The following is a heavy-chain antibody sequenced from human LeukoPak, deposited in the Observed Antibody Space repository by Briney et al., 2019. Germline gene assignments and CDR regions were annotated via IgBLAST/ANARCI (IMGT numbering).Heavy chain of an antibody. D-gene: IGHD6-25*01. CDR3: ARFAAGGSYYYYMDV. CDR1: GFTFSSYT. J-gene: IGHJ6*03. V-gene: IGHV3-48*01. Sequence: LSGGSLRLSCAASGFTFSSYTTNWVRQPPGKGLEWVSNIGTSSTTIYYADSVKGRFTISRDNAKNSLYLQMNSLRADDTAVYYCARFAAGGSYYYYMDVWGKGTTVTVSS. CDR2: IGTSSTTI.